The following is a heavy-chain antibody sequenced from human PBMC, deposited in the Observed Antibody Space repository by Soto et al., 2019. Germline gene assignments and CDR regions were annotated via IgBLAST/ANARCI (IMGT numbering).Heavy chain of an antibody. CDR2: IIPIFGTA. J-gene: IGHJ4*02. Sequence: ASVKVSCKASGGTFSSYAISWVRQAPGQGLEWMGGIIPIFGTANYAQKFQGRVTITADESTSTAYMELSSLRSEDTAVYYCATHYYDSSGYYYYFDYWGQGTLVTVSS. V-gene: IGHV1-69*13. CDR1: GGTFSSYA. CDR3: ATHYYDSSGYYYYFDY. D-gene: IGHD3-22*01.